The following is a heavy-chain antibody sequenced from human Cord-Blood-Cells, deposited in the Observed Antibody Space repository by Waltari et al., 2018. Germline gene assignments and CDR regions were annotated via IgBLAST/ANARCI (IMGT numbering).Heavy chain of an antibody. CDR3: ARATQIAAAGWGDFFDY. D-gene: IGHD6-13*01. Sequence: QVQLVQSGAEVKKPGASVKVSCKASGYTFTGYYMHWVRQAPGQGLEWMGWINPNSGDTSISTAYMELSRLRSDDTAVYYCARATQIAAAGWGDFFDYWDQGTLVTVSS. V-gene: IGHV1-2*02. CDR2: INPNSG. J-gene: IGHJ4*02. CDR1: GYTFTGYY.